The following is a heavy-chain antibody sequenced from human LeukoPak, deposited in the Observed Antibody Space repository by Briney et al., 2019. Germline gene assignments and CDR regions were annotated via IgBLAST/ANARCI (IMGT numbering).Heavy chain of an antibody. CDR2: IKQDGSGK. D-gene: IGHD3-10*01. V-gene: IGHV3-7*01. CDR1: GFTFSSYW. J-gene: IGHJ4*02. Sequence: SGGSLRLSCAASGFTFSSYWMSWVRQAPGKGLEWVANIKQDGSGKYYVDSVKGRFTISRDNAKNSLYLQMNSLRAEDTAVYYCARDYYYGSGSFPLYWGQGTLVTVSS. CDR3: ARDYYYGSGSFPLY.